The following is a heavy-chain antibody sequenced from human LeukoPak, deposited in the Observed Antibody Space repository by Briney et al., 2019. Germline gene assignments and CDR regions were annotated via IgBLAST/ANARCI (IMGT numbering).Heavy chain of an antibody. Sequence: GGSLRLSCAASGFTFSSYAVHWVRQAPGQGLEWVAFISYDESNKYYADSVKGRFTISRDNSKNTLYLQMNSLRAEDTAVYYCARSRPYCSSTSCYFGAFDIWGQGTMVTVSS. CDR3: ARSRPYCSSTSCYFGAFDI. CDR1: GFTFSSYA. CDR2: ISYDESNK. J-gene: IGHJ3*02. D-gene: IGHD2-2*01. V-gene: IGHV3-30-3*01.